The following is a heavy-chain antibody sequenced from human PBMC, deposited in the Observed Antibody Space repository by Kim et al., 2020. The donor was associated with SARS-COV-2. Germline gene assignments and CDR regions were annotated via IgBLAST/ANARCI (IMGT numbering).Heavy chain of an antibody. V-gene: IGHV1-2*02. CDR1: GYTFTGYY. CDR3: ARNWNHNNWFDP. J-gene: IGHJ5*02. D-gene: IGHD1-20*01. Sequence: ASVKVSCKASGYTFTGYYMHWVRQAPGQGLEWMGWINPNSGGTNYAQKFQGRVTMTRDTSISTAYMELSRLRSDDTAVYYCARNWNHNNWFDPWGQGTRVTVSS. CDR2: INPNSGGT.